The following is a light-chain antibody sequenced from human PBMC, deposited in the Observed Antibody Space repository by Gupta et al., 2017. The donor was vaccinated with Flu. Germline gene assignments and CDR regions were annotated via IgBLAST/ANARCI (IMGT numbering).Light chain of an antibody. J-gene: IGLJ2*01. Sequence: SVTISCTGTSSYVGAYNYVSLYQPHPGNPPILMIYDVTKRPSGVPARFSGSKSGNTASLTISGLQAEDEADYYCCSYAGSDTFVFGGGTKLTVL. CDR2: DVT. CDR1: SSYVGAYNY. V-gene: IGLV2-11*01. CDR3: CSYAGSDTFV.